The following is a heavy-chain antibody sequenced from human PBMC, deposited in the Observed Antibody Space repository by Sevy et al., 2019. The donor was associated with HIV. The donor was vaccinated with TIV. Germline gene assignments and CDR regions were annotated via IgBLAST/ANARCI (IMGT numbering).Heavy chain of an antibody. CDR3: AKDTSGWYDALDQ. CDR1: GFTFGYFA. J-gene: IGHJ4*02. CDR2: ISPNGATS. D-gene: IGHD6-19*01. Sequence: GGSLRLSCEVSGFTFGYFAMSWVRLAPGKGLEWVSGISPNGATSDYAASVRGRFTISRDNSKNRMYLQMSSLRAEDTAQYYYAKDTSGWYDALDQWGQGTLVTVSS. V-gene: IGHV3-23*01.